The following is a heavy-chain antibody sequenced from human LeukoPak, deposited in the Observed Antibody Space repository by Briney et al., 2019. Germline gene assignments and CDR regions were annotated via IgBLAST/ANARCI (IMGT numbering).Heavy chain of an antibody. CDR3: AKIQLPKRYYYYGMDV. CDR1: GFTFSSYG. J-gene: IGHJ6*02. D-gene: IGHD2-2*01. V-gene: IGHV3-30*18. CDR2: ISYDGSNK. Sequence: GGSLRLSCAASGFTFSSYGMHWVRQAPGKGLEWVAVISYDGSNKYYADSVKGRFTISRDNSKNTLHLQMNSLRAEDTAVYYCAKIQLPKRYYYYGMDVWGQGTTVTVSS.